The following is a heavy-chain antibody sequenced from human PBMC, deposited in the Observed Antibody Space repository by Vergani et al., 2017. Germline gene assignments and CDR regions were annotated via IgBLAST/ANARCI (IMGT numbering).Heavy chain of an antibody. J-gene: IGHJ4*02. D-gene: IGHD3-22*01. Sequence: QVQLVQSGADVKKPGASVKVPCNASGYPFTSYVISWVRQPPGQGLEWMGWISAYYGNTNYAQKPQGRVPMTTDTATRTACMEMRSLRSDDTAVYCCARVPVPEYDGSGYLDHWGQGTLVTVSS. CDR3: ARVPVPEYDGSGYLDH. V-gene: IGHV1-18*01. CDR1: GYPFTSYV. CDR2: ISAYYGNT.